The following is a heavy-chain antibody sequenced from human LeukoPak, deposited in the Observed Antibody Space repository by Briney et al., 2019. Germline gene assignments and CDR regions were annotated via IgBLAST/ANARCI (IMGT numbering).Heavy chain of an antibody. Sequence: SSQTLSLTCTVSGGSISSGSNYWSWIRQPAGKGLEWIGRIYTSGSTNYNPSLKSRVTISVDTSKNQFSLKLSSVTAADTAVYYCARSIMDTAMVADFDYWGQGTLVTVSS. CDR1: GGSISSGSNY. V-gene: IGHV4-61*02. D-gene: IGHD5-18*01. CDR3: ARSIMDTAMVADFDY. J-gene: IGHJ4*02. CDR2: IYTSGST.